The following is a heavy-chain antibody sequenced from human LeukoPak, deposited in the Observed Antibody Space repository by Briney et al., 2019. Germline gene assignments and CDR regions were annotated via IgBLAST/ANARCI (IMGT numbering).Heavy chain of an antibody. CDR1: GFTFSSYA. CDR3: AREGRDTTYYYDSSGYYSHDAFDI. D-gene: IGHD3-22*01. Sequence: GGSLRLSCAASGFTFSSYAMHWVRQAPGKGLEWVAVISYDGSNKYYADSVKGRFPISRDNSKNTLYLQMNSLRAEDTAVYYCAREGRDTTYYYDSSGYYSHDAFDIWGQGTMVTVSS. CDR2: ISYDGSNK. J-gene: IGHJ3*02. V-gene: IGHV3-30*04.